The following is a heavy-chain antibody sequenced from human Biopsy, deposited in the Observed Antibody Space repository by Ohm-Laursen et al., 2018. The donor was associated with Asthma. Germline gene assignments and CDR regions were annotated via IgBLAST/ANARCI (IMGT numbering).Heavy chain of an antibody. CDR3: AKDKRYSGSYFDY. CDR1: GFTFSSYA. V-gene: IGHV3-23*01. J-gene: IGHJ4*02. Sequence: GSLRLSCTSSGFTFSSYAMSWVRQAPGKGLEWVSAISGSGGSTYYADSVKGRFTISRDNSKNTLYLQMNSLRAEDTAVYYCAKDKRYSGSYFDYWGQGTLVTVSS. D-gene: IGHD1-26*01. CDR2: ISGSGGST.